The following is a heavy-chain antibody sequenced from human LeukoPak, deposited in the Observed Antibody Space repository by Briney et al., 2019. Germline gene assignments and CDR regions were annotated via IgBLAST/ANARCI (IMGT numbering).Heavy chain of an antibody. J-gene: IGHJ6*02. Sequence: ASVKVSCKAPGGTFSSYAISWVRQAPGQGLEWMGGIIPIFGTANYAQKFQGRVTITADESTSTAYMELSSLRSEDTAVYYCARGGSDYGDYEYYYYGMDVWGQGTTVTVSS. V-gene: IGHV1-69*13. CDR2: IIPIFGTA. D-gene: IGHD4-17*01. CDR3: ARGGSDYGDYEYYYYGMDV. CDR1: GGTFSSYA.